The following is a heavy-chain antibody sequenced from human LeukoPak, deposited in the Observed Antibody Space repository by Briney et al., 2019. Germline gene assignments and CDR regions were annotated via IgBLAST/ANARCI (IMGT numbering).Heavy chain of an antibody. CDR2: IKQDGSEK. D-gene: IGHD3-22*01. CDR1: GFTFSSYW. CDR3: ARDLYYYDSSGYYYEDDAFDI. Sequence: QSGGSLRLSCAASGFTFSSYWMSWVRQAPGKGLEWVANIKQDGSEKYYVDSVKGRFTISRDNAKNSLYLQMNSLRAEDTAVYYCARDLYYYDSSGYYYEDDAFDIWGQGTMVTVSS. J-gene: IGHJ3*02. V-gene: IGHV3-7*01.